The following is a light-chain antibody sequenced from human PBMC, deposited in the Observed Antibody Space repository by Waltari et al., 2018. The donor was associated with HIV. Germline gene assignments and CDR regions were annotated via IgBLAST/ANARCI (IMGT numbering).Light chain of an antibody. Sequence: DVVLTQSPLSLHVTLGQPASISCRSSQSLVHSDGNTYLTWFQQRPGQSPRRLLYKISNRDSGVPDRFSGSGSGTDFTLKISRVEAEDIGVYYCMQGSDWPPTFGQGTKLEIK. J-gene: IGKJ2*01. CDR1: QSLVHSDGNTY. CDR3: MQGSDWPPT. V-gene: IGKV2-30*02. CDR2: KIS.